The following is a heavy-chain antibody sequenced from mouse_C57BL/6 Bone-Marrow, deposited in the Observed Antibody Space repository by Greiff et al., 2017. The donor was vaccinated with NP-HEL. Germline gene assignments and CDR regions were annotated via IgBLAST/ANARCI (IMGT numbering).Heavy chain of an antibody. Sequence: ESGPGLVKPSQSLSLTCSVTGYSITSGYYWNWIRQFPGNKLEWMGYISYDGSNNYNPSLKNRISITRDTSKNQFFLKLNSVTTEDTATYYCARDLLWLRGWYFDVWGTGTTVTVSS. CDR1: GYSITSGYY. J-gene: IGHJ1*03. CDR3: ARDLLWLRGWYFDV. V-gene: IGHV3-6*01. D-gene: IGHD2-2*01. CDR2: ISYDGSN.